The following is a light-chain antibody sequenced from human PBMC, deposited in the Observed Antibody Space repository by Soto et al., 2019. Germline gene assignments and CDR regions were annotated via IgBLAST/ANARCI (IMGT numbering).Light chain of an antibody. J-gene: IGKJ1*01. Sequence: IVLTQSPGTLSLSPGERATLSCRASHTISSSYLAWYQQKPGQAPRLLMYGISRRATGIPDRFSGSGSGTDFTLTITRLEPEDFAVYYSQQYVTSSPRTFGQGTKVDIK. CDR1: HTISSSY. V-gene: IGKV3-20*01. CDR3: QQYVTSSPRT. CDR2: GIS.